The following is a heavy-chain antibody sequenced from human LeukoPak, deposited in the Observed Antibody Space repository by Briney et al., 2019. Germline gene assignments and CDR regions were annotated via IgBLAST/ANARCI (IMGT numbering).Heavy chain of an antibody. CDR1: GFTFSNYG. D-gene: IGHD3-9*01. J-gene: IGHJ4*02. V-gene: IGHV3-21*01. CDR3: ARVGGGDILTGYYDY. CDR2: ISGSGHNT. Sequence: GGSLRLSCAASGFTFSNYGMNWVRQAPGKGLEWVSAISGSGHNTYYADSVKGRFTISRDNAKNSLYLQMNSLRAEDTAVYYCARVGGGDILTGYYDYWGQGTLVTVSS.